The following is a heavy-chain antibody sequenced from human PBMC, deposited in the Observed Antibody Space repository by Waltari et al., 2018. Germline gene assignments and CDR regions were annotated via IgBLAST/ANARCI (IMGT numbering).Heavy chain of an antibody. CDR1: GGSISSHY. Sequence: QVQLQESGPGLVKPSETLSLTCTVSGGSISSHYWRWIRQPPGKGLEWSGYIYYSGSTNYNPSLKSRVTISVDTSKNQFSLKLSSVTAADTAVYYCARDRDYGDYRYFDLWGRGTLVTVSS. D-gene: IGHD4-17*01. CDR3: ARDRDYGDYRYFDL. V-gene: IGHV4-59*11. CDR2: IYYSGST. J-gene: IGHJ2*01.